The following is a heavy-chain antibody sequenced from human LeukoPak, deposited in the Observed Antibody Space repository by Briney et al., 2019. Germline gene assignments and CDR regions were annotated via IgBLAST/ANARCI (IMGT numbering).Heavy chain of an antibody. CDR3: ARGGNVDTAMVLGEYYYYYYMDV. Sequence: SETLSLTCTVSGGSISSSSYYWGWIRQPPGKGLEWIGSIYYSGSTYHNPSLKSRVTISVDTSKNQFSLKLSSVTAADTAVYYCARGGNVDTAMVLGEYYYYYYMDVWGKGTTVTISS. D-gene: IGHD5-18*01. CDR2: IYYSGST. V-gene: IGHV4-39*07. CDR1: GGSISSSSYY. J-gene: IGHJ6*03.